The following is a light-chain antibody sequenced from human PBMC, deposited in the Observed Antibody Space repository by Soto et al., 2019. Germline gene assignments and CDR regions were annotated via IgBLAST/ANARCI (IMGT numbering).Light chain of an antibody. Sequence: DIVMTQSPDSLAVSLGERATINCKSSQSVLYSSNNKNYLAWYQQKPGQPPKLLIYWASTRESGVPDRFSGSGSGTDFTLPISSLQAEDVAVYYGQQYYSTPYTFGQGTKLEIK. J-gene: IGKJ2*01. V-gene: IGKV4-1*01. CDR1: QSVLYSSNNKNY. CDR2: WAS. CDR3: QQYYSTPYT.